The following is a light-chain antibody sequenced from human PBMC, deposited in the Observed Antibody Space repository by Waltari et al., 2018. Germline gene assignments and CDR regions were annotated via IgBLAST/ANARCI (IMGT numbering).Light chain of an antibody. Sequence: QSALTQPASVSGSPGQSITISCTGSSGNIGTYKSVSWYQQHPGRMPRLIIYDVNMRPSGISGRFSGSKSGATASLTISGLQTEDEADYSCSSYTGSSTVIFGGGTRLTVL. CDR1: SGNIGTYKS. CDR2: DVN. CDR3: SSYTGSSTVI. J-gene: IGLJ2*01. V-gene: IGLV2-14*03.